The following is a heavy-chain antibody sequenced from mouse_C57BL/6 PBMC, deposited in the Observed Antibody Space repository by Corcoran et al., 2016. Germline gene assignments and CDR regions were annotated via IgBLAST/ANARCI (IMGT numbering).Heavy chain of an antibody. D-gene: IGHD2-5*01. Sequence: QVQLKQSGAELVRPGASVKLSCKASGYTFTDYYINWVKQRPGQGLEWIARIYPGSGNTYYNEKFKGKATLTAEKSSSTAYMQLSSLTSEDSAVYFCARSDYSNPSAWFAYWGQGTLVTVSA. CDR2: IYPGSGNT. J-gene: IGHJ3*01. CDR3: ARSDYSNPSAWFAY. V-gene: IGHV1-76*01. CDR1: GYTFTDYY.